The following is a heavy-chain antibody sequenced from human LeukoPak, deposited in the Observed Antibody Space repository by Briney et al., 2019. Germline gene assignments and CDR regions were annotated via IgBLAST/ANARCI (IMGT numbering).Heavy chain of an antibody. CDR3: AKDSSGWYIDY. V-gene: IGHV3-23*01. Sequence: GGSLRLSCAASGFTFSSYAMSWVRQAPGKGREGVSAISGSGGSTYYADSVKGRFTISRDNSKNTLYLQMNSLRAEDTAVYYCAKDSSGWYIDYWGQGTLVTVSS. CDR1: GFTFSSYA. D-gene: IGHD6-19*01. J-gene: IGHJ4*02. CDR2: ISGSGGST.